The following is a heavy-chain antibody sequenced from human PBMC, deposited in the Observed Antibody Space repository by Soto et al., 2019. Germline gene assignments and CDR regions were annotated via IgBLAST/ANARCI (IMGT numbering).Heavy chain of an antibody. V-gene: IGHV1-69*01. CDR2: IISIFGTA. D-gene: IGHD3-22*01. CDR3: ARGWGYDSNDYYYAY. CDR1: GGTFSRHA. Sequence: QVQLVQSGAEVRKPGSSVKVSCKASGGTFSRHAISWVRQSPGQGLEWMGGIISIFGTANDAQKFQGRVTIIAHETTSTVYMELGSLRSEDTAMYYCARGWGYDSNDYYYAYWGQGTLVIVSS. J-gene: IGHJ4*02.